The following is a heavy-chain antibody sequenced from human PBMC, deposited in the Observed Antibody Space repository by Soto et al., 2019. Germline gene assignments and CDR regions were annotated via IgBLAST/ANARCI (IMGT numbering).Heavy chain of an antibody. Sequence: PSETLSLTCAVSGGSISSSNWWSWVRQPPGKGLEWIGEINHSGSTNYNPSLKSRVTISVDTSKNQFSLKLSSVTAADTAVYHCARSLSYGSGSFFGPRNWFDPWGQGTLVTVSS. CDR2: INHSGST. CDR3: ARSLSYGSGSFFGPRNWFDP. V-gene: IGHV4-4*02. CDR1: GGSISSSNW. J-gene: IGHJ5*02. D-gene: IGHD3-10*01.